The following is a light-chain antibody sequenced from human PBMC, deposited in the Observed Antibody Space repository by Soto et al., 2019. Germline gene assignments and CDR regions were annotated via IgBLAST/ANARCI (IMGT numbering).Light chain of an antibody. Sequence: QSVLTQPASVSGSPGQSITISCTGTSRDVGSYNLVSWYQQHPGKAPKLMIYEVSTRPSGVSNRFSGSKSGNTASLTISGLQAEDEADYYCCSYAGSSTYVVFGGGTKLTVL. CDR1: SRDVGSYNL. CDR3: CSYAGSSTYVV. J-gene: IGLJ2*01. V-gene: IGLV2-23*02. CDR2: EVS.